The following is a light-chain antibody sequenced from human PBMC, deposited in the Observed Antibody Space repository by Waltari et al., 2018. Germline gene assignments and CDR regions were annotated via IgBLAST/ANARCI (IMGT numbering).Light chain of an antibody. CDR3: QESYSFTRA. CDR1: QTISRS. J-gene: IGKJ1*01. Sequence: DIQMTQSPSSPSASVGDRVTITCPASQTISRSLNWYQQKPGKAPNLLISAASSLQSGVPSRFSGSGSRRDFTLIITSLQPEDFASYYCQESYSFTRAFGQGTKVEIK. V-gene: IGKV1-39*01. CDR2: AAS.